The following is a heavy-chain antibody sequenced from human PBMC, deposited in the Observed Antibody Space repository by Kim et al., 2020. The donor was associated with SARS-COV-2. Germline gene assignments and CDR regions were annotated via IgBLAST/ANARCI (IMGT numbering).Heavy chain of an antibody. CDR2: ISYDGSNK. J-gene: IGHJ4*02. CDR1: GFTFSSYG. V-gene: IGHV3-33*05. CDR3: ATILVISGLDY. Sequence: GGSLRLSCAASGFTFSSYGMHWVRQAPGKGLEWVAVISYDGSNKYYADSVKGRFTISRDNSKNTLYLQMNSLRAEDTAVYYCATILVISGLDYWGQGTLVTVSS. D-gene: IGHD6-19*01.